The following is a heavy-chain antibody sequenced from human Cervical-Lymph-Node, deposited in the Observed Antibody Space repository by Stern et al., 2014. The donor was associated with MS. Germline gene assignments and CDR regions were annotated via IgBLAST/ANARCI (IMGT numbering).Heavy chain of an antibody. CDR2: IIPIIGTA. CDR1: GGTFRSYA. Sequence: VQLVQSGAEVKKPGSSVKVSCKASGGTFRSYAFSWVRQAPGQGLEWVGGIIPIIGTANYAQKFQGRVTITADDSIKTAYMEVSSLRSEDTAVYYCARDQRHYGSGHYAFDIWGQGTMVTVSS. D-gene: IGHD3-10*01. J-gene: IGHJ3*02. V-gene: IGHV1-69*01. CDR3: ARDQRHYGSGHYAFDI.